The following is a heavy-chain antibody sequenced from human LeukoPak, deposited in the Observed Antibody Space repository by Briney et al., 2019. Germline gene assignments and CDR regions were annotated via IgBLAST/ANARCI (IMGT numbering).Heavy chain of an antibody. CDR3: ARLATTLIPFDY. J-gene: IGHJ4*02. D-gene: IGHD1-1*01. CDR2: INPNSGGT. V-gene: IGHV1-2*02. Sequence: ASVKVSCKASGYTFTGYFVHWVRQAPGQGLEWMGWINPNSGGTNYAQKSQGRVTLTRDTSISTAYMELSRLSSDDTAVYYCARLATTLIPFDYWGQGTLVTVSS. CDR1: GYTFTGYF.